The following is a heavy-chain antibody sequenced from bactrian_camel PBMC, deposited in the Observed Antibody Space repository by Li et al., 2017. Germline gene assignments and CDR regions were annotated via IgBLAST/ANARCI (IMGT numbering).Heavy chain of an antibody. CDR1: GFTFSNFA. Sequence: VQLVESGGGLVQPGGSLMLSCAASGFTFSNFAMNWVRQAPGKGLEWVSGIHSGRGTTYYADSEKGRFTISRDSAKNRVYLQMSSLKLEDTAVYYCAAGRGRSDCSRLEGVGYWGQGTQVTVS. CDR2: IHSGRGTT. V-gene: IGHV3S40*01. D-gene: IGHD3*01. J-gene: IGHJ4*01. CDR3: AAGRGRSDCSRLEGVGY.